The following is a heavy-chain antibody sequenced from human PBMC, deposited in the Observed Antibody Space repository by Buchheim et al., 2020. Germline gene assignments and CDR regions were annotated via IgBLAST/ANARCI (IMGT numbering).Heavy chain of an antibody. CDR1: GGSISSGDYY. CDR2: IYYRGST. CDR3: ARGIVVVVAATPSRIRWFDP. D-gene: IGHD2-15*01. Sequence: QVQLQESGPGLVKPSQTLSLTCTVSGGSISSGDYYWSWIRQPPGKGLEWIGYIYYRGSTYYNPSLKSRVTISVETSKHQFSLKLSSVTAADTAVYYCARGIVVVVAATPSRIRWFDPWGQGTL. V-gene: IGHV4-30-4*01. J-gene: IGHJ5*02.